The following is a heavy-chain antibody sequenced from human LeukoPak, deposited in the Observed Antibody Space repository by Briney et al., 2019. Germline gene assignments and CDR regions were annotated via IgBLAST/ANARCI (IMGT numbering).Heavy chain of an antibody. CDR3: ARTSKYCSGGSCYRYGMDV. Sequence: GGSLRLSCIASGFTFSNYGMSWVRQAPGKGLEWVSGLSDAGIRIFYSDSVRGRFTVSRDNSKNTLYLQMDSLRAEDTAVYYCARTSKYCSGGSCYRYGMDVWGQGTTVTVSS. J-gene: IGHJ6*02. V-gene: IGHV3-23*01. CDR1: GFTFSNYG. D-gene: IGHD2-15*01. CDR2: LSDAGIRI.